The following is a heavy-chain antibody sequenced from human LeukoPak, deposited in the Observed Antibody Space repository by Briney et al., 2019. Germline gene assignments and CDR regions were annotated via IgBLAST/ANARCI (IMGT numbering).Heavy chain of an antibody. CDR1: GPTLSGYW. J-gene: IGHJ4*02. CDR3: STVEHF. V-gene: IGHV3-74*01. Sequence: GGSLRLSCSAPGPTLSGYWMHWVRQIPGKGLVWVSRIDSDGSGTSYADSVKGRFTISRDDVKNMLYLQMNSLRVEDTGLYYCSTVEHFWGQGTLVTVSS. D-gene: IGHD1/OR15-1a*01. CDR2: IDSDGSGT.